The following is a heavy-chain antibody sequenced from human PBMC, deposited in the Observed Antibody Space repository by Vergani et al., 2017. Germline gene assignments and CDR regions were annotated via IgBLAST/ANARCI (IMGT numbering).Heavy chain of an antibody. J-gene: IGHJ6*03. CDR1: GFTFSEYY. CDR2: ISSSSSYT. Sequence: QVQLVESGGGLVKPGGSLRLSCAASGFTFSEYYMSWIRQAPGKGLEWVSYISSSSSYTNYADSVKGRFTISRDNAKNSLYLQMNSLRAEDTAVYYCARRGYSYGFNADYYMDVWGKGTTVTVSS. D-gene: IGHD5-18*01. CDR3: ARRGYSYGFNADYYMDV. V-gene: IGHV3-11*06.